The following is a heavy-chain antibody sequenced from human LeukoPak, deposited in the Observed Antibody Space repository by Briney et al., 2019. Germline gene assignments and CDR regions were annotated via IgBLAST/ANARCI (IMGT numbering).Heavy chain of an antibody. Sequence: SETLSLTCAVYGGSFSGYSWSWVRQPPGKGLEWVGEINLSGSTNYNPSLKSRVTISVDTSTNQFSLKLSSVTAADTAVYYCARGRCSGGSCYFRSEAFDYWGQGTLVTVSS. V-gene: IGHV4-34*01. CDR2: INLSGST. CDR3: ARGRCSGGSCYFRSEAFDY. D-gene: IGHD2-15*01. CDR1: GGSFSGYS. J-gene: IGHJ4*02.